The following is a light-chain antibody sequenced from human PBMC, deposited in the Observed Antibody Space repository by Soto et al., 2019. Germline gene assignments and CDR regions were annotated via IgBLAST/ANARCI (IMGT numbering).Light chain of an antibody. CDR2: GNT. CDR3: QSYDSTLSARYV. V-gene: IGLV1-40*01. Sequence: QSVLTQPPSVSGAPGQRATISCPGSSSNIGAGYDVHWYQQRPGTAPKLLIFGNTNRPSGVPDRFSGSKSGTSASLAITGLQAEDEGDYYCQSYDSTLSARYVFGTGTKLTVL. CDR1: SSNIGAGYD. J-gene: IGLJ1*01.